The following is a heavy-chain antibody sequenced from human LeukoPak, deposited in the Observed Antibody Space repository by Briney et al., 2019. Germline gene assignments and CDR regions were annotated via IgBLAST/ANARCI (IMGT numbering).Heavy chain of an antibody. D-gene: IGHD6-6*01. V-gene: IGHV4-59*12. CDR1: GGSISSYY. J-gene: IGHJ4*02. CDR2: IYYSGST. CDR3: ARAPSIAMFDY. Sequence: SETLSLTCTVSGGSISSYYWSWIRQPPGKGLEWIGYIYYSGSTNYNPSLKSRVTMSVDTSKNQFSLKLSSVTAADTAVYYCARAPSIAMFDYWGQGTLVTVSS.